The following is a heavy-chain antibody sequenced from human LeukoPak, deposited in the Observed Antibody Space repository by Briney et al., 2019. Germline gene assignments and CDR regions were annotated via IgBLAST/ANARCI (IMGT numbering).Heavy chain of an antibody. CDR2: IKQDGSEK. CDR3: ARGSTTVTPRNFDY. D-gene: IGHD4-11*01. J-gene: IGHJ4*02. Sequence: PGGPLRLSCAASAFTFSSYWMSWVRQAPGKGLEGVANIKQDGSEKYYVDSVKGRFTISRDNAKNSLYLQMNSLRAEDTAVYYCARGSTTVTPRNFDYWGQGTLVTVSS. V-gene: IGHV3-7*05. CDR1: AFTFSSYW.